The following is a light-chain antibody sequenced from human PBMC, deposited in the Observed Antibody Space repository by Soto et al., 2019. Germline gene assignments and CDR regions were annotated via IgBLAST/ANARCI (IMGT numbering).Light chain of an antibody. CDR1: SSDVGSYNL. Sequence: QSALTQPASVSGSHGQSITISCTGTSSDVGSYNLVSWYQQHPGKAPKLMIYEGSKRPSGVSNRFSGSKSGNTASLTISGLQAEDEADYYCCSYAGSSTSVVFGGGTKLTV. V-gene: IGLV2-23*01. J-gene: IGLJ2*01. CDR3: CSYAGSSTSVV. CDR2: EGS.